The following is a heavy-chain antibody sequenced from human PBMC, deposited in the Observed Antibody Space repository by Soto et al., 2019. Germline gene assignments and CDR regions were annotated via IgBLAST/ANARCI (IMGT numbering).Heavy chain of an antibody. Sequence: GESLKISCAASGFTFSSYAMSWVRQAPGKGLEWVSAISGSGGSTYYGDSVKGPFTISSDNSKNTLYLQMNSLRAEDTAVYYCAKDSPYCSGGSCYSRSMPYDYWGQGTLVTVSS. CDR2: ISGSGGST. CDR3: AKDSPYCSGGSCYSRSMPYDY. CDR1: GFTFSSYA. V-gene: IGHV3-23*01. D-gene: IGHD2-15*01. J-gene: IGHJ4*02.